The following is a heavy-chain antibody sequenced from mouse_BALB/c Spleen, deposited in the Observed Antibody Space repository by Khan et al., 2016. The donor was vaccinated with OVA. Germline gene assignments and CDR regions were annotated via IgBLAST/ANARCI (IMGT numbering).Heavy chain of an antibody. V-gene: IGHV1-7*01. J-gene: IGHJ3*01. CDR2: INPSTAYT. Sequence: QVRLQQSGAELAKPGASVKMSCTASGYSFITYWMHWIKQRPGQGMEWIGYINPSTAYTEYNKTFKDQATLTADESSSTAYMQLNSLTSEDSAVYCYARRGLYCVFAYWGQGTLVTVSA. CDR3: ARRGLYCVFAY. CDR1: GYSFITYW.